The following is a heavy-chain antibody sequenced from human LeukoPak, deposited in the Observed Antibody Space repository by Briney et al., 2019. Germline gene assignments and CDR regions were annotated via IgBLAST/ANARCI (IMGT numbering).Heavy chain of an antibody. V-gene: IGHV4-30-4*01. J-gene: IGHJ4*02. CDR3: ARAAMVRGVLLNYFDY. CDR1: GGSISSGDYS. CDR2: IYYSGST. Sequence: SETLSLTCTASGGSISSGDYSWSWIRQPPGKGLEWIGYIYYSGSTYYNPSLKSRVTISVDTSKNQFSLKLSSVTAADTAVYYCARAAMVRGVLLNYFDYWGQGTLVTVSS. D-gene: IGHD3-10*01.